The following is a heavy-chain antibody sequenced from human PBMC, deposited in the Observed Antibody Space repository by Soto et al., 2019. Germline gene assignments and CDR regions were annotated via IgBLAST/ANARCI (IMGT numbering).Heavy chain of an antibody. D-gene: IGHD3-3*01. CDR1: GGSFSCYY. CDR3: ARGGTHYDFWSGYYPQGPLFDY. V-gene: IGHV4-34*01. J-gene: IGHJ4*02. Sequence: PSETLSLTCAVYGGSFSCYYWSWIRQPPGKGLEWIGEINHSGSTNYNPSLKSRVTISVDTSKNQFSLKLSSVTAADTAVYYCARGGTHYDFWSGYYPQGPLFDYWGQGTLVTVSS. CDR2: INHSGST.